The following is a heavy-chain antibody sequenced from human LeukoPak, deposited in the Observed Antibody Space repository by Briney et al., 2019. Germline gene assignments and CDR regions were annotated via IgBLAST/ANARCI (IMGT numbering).Heavy chain of an antibody. CDR1: GGTFSSYA. CDR3: ARGCSSTSCYADCYYYGMDV. D-gene: IGHD2-2*01. J-gene: IGHJ6*04. V-gene: IGHV1-69*01. CDR2: IVPIFGTA. Sequence: GASVKVSCKASGGTFSSYATSWVRQAPGQGLEWMGGIVPIFGTANYAQKFQGRVTITADESTSTAYMELSSLRSEDTAVYYCARGCSSTSCYADCYYYGMDVWGKGTTVTVSS.